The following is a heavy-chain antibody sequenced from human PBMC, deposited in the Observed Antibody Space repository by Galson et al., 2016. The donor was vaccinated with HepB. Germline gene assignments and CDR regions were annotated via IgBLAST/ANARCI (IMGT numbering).Heavy chain of an antibody. V-gene: IGHV4-34*01. Sequence: SETLSLTCVVSGGSFSGYYWTWIRQPPGKGLEWIGEINHSGSTNYNPSLKSRVTISVDTSKNQFSLKLSSVTAADTAVFYCARGRSCSNGLCYLARNKIDYWGQGTLVAVSS. CDR3: ARGRSCSNGLCYLARNKIDY. CDR1: GGSFSGYY. D-gene: IGHD2-8*01. CDR2: INHSGST. J-gene: IGHJ4*02.